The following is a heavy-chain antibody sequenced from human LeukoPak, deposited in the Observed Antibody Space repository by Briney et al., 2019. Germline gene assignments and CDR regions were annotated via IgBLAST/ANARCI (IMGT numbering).Heavy chain of an antibody. D-gene: IGHD3-9*01. CDR2: IYSGGST. CDR1: GFTVSSNY. Sequence: PGGSLRLSCAASGFTVSSNYMSWVRQAPGKRLEWVSGIYSGGSTYYADSVNGRFTISRDNSKITLYLQMNSLRAEDTAVYYCARGSVRYLDWLPDYYYMDVWGKGTTVSVSS. CDR3: ARGSVRYLDWLPDYYYMDV. V-gene: IGHV3-53*01. J-gene: IGHJ6*03.